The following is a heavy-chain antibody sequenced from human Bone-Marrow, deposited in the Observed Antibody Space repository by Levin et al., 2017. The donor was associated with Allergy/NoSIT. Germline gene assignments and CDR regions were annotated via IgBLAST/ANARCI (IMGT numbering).Heavy chain of an antibody. J-gene: IGHJ4*02. Sequence: GESLKISCAVSGFSFSAHYMSWVRQAPGKGLEWISKIDKSGSDYFYADSIKGRFTISRDNTRNSLYLQMNSLRVEDTAIYYCTKEDWWGFDFWGQGALVTVSS. V-gene: IGHV3-11*01. CDR1: GFSFSAHY. D-gene: IGHD2-8*02. CDR3: TKEDWWGFDF. CDR2: IDKSGSDY.